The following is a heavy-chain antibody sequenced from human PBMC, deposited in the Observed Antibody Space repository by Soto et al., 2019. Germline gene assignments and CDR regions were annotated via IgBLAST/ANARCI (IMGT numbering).Heavy chain of an antibody. Sequence: QVQLVESGGGVVQPGRSLRLSCAASGFTFSSYGMHWVRQAPGKGLEWVAVISYDGRNKYYADSVKGRLTISRDNSKNTLYMEMSSLRPEDTALYYCAREAWDFWSGNPHDPLDVWGQGTMVTVSS. CDR1: GFTFSSYG. V-gene: IGHV3-30*19. CDR3: AREAWDFWSGNPHDPLDV. J-gene: IGHJ3*01. CDR2: ISYDGRNK. D-gene: IGHD3-3*01.